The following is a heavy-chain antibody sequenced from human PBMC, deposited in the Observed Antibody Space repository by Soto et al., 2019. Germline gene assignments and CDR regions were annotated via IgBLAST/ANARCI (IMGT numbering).Heavy chain of an antibody. Sequence: QVQLVQSGSELKKPGASVKVSCKASGYTFTSYAMNWVRQAPGQGLEWMGWINTNTGNPPYAQGLTGRFVFSLDTNVRPAYLQICSLKAEDTAVYYCARDRIVVVGDYYYYYYMDVWGKGTTVTVSS. CDR3: ARDRIVVVGDYYYYYYMDV. CDR2: INTNTGNP. J-gene: IGHJ6*03. CDR1: GYTFTSYA. D-gene: IGHD2-2*01. V-gene: IGHV7-4-1*01.